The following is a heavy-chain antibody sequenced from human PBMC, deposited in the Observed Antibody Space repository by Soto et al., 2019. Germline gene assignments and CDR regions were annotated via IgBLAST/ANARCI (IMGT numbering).Heavy chain of an antibody. CDR3: ARGRGVLLAATIHYYGMDV. D-gene: IGHD1-26*01. CDR2: IIPIFRTA. Sequence: QVQLVQSGAEVKKPGSSVKVSCKASGGTFSSYAMSWMRQAPGQGLEWMGGIIPIFRTANYAQKFQDRVTITADESTSTAYMGLSSLRSEDTAVYYCARGRGVLLAATIHYYGMDVWGQGTTVTVSS. CDR1: GGTFSSYA. V-gene: IGHV1-69*12. J-gene: IGHJ6*02.